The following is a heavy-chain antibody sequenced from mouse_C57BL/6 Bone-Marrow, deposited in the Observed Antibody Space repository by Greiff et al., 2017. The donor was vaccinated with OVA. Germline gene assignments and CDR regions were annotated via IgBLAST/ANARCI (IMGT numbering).Heavy chain of an antibody. Sequence: QVQLKQPGAELVKPGASVKLSCKASGYTFTSYWMHWVKQRPGQGLEWIGMIHPNSGSTNYNEKFKSKATLTVDKSSSTAYMQLSSLTSEDSAVXYCARSDWALYYYAMDYWGQGTSVTVSS. CDR3: ARSDWALYYYAMDY. CDR1: GYTFTSYW. D-gene: IGHD4-1*01. V-gene: IGHV1-64*01. CDR2: IHPNSGST. J-gene: IGHJ4*01.